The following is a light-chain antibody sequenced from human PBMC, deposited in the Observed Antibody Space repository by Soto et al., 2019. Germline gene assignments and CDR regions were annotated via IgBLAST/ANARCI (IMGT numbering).Light chain of an antibody. CDR1: SGHSSYI. CDR2: LEGSGSY. Sequence: QLVLTQSSSASASLGSSVKLTCTLSSGHSSYIIAWHQQQPGKAPRYLMKLEGSGSYNKGSGVPDRFSGSSSGADRYLTISNLQFEDEADYYCETWDSSIQVFGGGTKLTVL. V-gene: IGLV4-60*02. J-gene: IGLJ3*02. CDR3: ETWDSSIQV.